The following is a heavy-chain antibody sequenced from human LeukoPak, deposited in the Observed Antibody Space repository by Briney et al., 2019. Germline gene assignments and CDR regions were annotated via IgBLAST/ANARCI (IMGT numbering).Heavy chain of an antibody. CDR1: GFTFSSYS. D-gene: IGHD6-13*01. V-gene: IGHV3-21*01. CDR2: ISSSSSYI. Sequence: GGSLRLSCAASGFTFSSYSMNWVRQAPGKGLEWVSSISSSSSYIYYADSLKGRFTISRDNAKNSMYLQMNSLRAEDTAVYYCASSPGIAAAGYMDVWGKGTTVTVSS. CDR3: ASSPGIAAAGYMDV. J-gene: IGHJ6*03.